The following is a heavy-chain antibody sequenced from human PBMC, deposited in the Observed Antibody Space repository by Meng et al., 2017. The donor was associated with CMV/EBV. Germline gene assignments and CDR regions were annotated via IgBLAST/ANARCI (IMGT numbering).Heavy chain of an antibody. Sequence: ASVKVSCKASGYTFTSYGISWVRQAPGQGLEWMGWISAYNGNTNYAQKLQGRVTMTTDTSTSTAYMELSSLRSEDTAVYYCARAPGWFGKRGMDVWGQGTTVTVSS. V-gene: IGHV1-18*01. CDR1: GYTFTSYG. CDR3: ARAPGWFGKRGMDV. CDR2: ISAYNGNT. J-gene: IGHJ6*02. D-gene: IGHD3-10*01.